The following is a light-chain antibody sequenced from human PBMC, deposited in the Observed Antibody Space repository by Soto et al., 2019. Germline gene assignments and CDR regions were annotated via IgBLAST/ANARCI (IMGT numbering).Light chain of an antibody. Sequence: QSVLPQPASVSGSPGQSITISCTGTSSDVGAYKYVSWSQQHPGKAPKLMIYEVSNRPSGVSNRFSGSKSGNTASLTISGLQAEDEADYYCSSYTSSSTWVFGGGTKLTVL. J-gene: IGLJ3*02. CDR2: EVS. V-gene: IGLV2-14*01. CDR1: SSDVGAYKY. CDR3: SSYTSSSTWV.